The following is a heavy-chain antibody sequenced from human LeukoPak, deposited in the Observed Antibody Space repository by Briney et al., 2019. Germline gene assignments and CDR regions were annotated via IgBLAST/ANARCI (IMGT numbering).Heavy chain of an antibody. CDR3: ARDYVAADYYGGMDF. CDR1: GFTFSSYA. Sequence: PGGSLRPSCAASGFTFSSYAMHWVRQAPGKGLEYVAAISKNGGSTYYANSVKGRFTISRDNSKNTLYLRMGSLRAEDMDVYYCARDYVAADYYGGMDFWGRGTPVTVSS. CDR2: ISKNGGST. J-gene: IGHJ6*02. D-gene: IGHD6-19*01. V-gene: IGHV3-64*01.